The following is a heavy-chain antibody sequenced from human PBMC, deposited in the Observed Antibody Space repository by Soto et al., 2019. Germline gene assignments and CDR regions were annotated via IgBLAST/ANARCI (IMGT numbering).Heavy chain of an antibody. D-gene: IGHD5-12*01. Sequence: GGSLRLSCAASGFTFSAYWMHWVRQAPGKGLVWVSRINSDGSSTSYADSVKGRFTISRDNAKNTLYLQMNSLRAEDTAVYSCASSLGRDGYGFNYWGQGTLVTVS. J-gene: IGHJ4*02. CDR3: ASSLGRDGYGFNY. CDR2: INSDGSST. CDR1: GFTFSAYW. V-gene: IGHV3-74*01.